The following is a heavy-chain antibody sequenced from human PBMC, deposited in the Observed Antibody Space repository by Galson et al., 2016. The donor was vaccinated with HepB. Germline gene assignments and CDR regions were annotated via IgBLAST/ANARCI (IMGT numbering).Heavy chain of an antibody. CDR2: IWYDGSNK. Sequence: SLRLSCAASALTFSSYGMHWVRQAPGKGLEWVAVIWYDGSNKYYADSVKGRFTISRDNSKNTLYLQMNSLRAEDTAVYYCARESSIAAPGVLDYWGQGTLVTVSS. V-gene: IGHV3-33*01. CDR1: ALTFSSYG. CDR3: ARESSIAAPGVLDY. J-gene: IGHJ4*02. D-gene: IGHD6-13*01.